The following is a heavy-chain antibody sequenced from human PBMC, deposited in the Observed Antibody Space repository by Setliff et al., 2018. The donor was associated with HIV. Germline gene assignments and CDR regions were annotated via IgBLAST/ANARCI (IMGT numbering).Heavy chain of an antibody. D-gene: IGHD6-13*01. CDR3: TREGIAAAGSYSYGFGQIDY. CDR1: GLTFSSYT. Sequence: LRLSCAASGLTFSSYTMNWVRQAPGKGLEWVSSISSSSSYIYYADSVKGRFTISRDNAKNSLYLQMNSLRAEDTAVYYCTREGIAAAGSYSYGFGQIDYWGQGTLVTVSS. J-gene: IGHJ4*02. CDR2: ISSSSSYI. V-gene: IGHV3-21*01.